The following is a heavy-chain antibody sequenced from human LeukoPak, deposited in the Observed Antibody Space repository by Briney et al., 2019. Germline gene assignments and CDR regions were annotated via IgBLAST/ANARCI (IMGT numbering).Heavy chain of an antibody. CDR3: AKDHDYYDSSGALGY. D-gene: IGHD3-22*01. V-gene: IGHV3-23*01. CDR1: GFTFSSYT. J-gene: IGHJ4*02. CDR2: ISGSGGST. Sequence: GGSLRLSCAASGFTFSSYTMSWVRQAPGKGLEWVSAISGSGGSTYYAGSVKGRFTISRDNSKNTLYLQMNSLRAEDAAVYYCAKDHDYYDSSGALGYWGQGTLVTVSS.